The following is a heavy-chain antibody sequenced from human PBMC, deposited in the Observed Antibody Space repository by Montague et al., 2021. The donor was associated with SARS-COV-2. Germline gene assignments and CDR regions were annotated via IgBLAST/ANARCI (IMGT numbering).Heavy chain of an antibody. CDR2: INHSANT. CDR1: GGSLSGYY. V-gene: IGHV4-34*01. D-gene: IGHD3-10*01. CDR3: ASGIYPSGSYYNRYCYGLNI. J-gene: IGHJ6*02. Sequence: SETLSLTCAVHGGSLSGYYWSWIRQPPDKGLEWIGEINHSANTKYNPSLKSPVTISIDTSKNQFSLKMTSVTAADTATYYCASGIYPSGSYYNRYCYGLNIWGPGTTVIVSS.